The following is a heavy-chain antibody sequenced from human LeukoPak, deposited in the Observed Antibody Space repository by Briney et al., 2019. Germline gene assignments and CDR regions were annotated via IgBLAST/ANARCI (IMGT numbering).Heavy chain of an antibody. Sequence: PGGSLRLSCAVSGFTFSSYAMSWVRQAPGKGLEWVSAISGSGGSTYYADSVKGRFTISRDNSKNTLYLQMNSLRAEDTAVYYCAKGLLWFGELLRWGQGTLVTVSS. CDR1: GFTFSSYA. V-gene: IGHV3-23*01. D-gene: IGHD3-10*01. J-gene: IGHJ4*02. CDR2: ISGSGGST. CDR3: AKGLLWFGELLR.